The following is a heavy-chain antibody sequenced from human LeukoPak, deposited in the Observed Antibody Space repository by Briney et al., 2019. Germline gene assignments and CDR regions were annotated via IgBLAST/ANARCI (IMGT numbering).Heavy chain of an antibody. CDR3: TRWQWLDNAFDI. CDR2: IKSKTDGGTT. CDR1: GFTFSNAW. J-gene: IGHJ3*02. Sequence: GGSLRLSCAASGFTFSNAWMSWVRQAPGKGLEWVGRIKSKTDGGTTDYAAPVKGRFTISRDDSKNTLYLQMNSLKTEDTAVYYCTRWQWLDNAFDIWGQGTMVTVSS. V-gene: IGHV3-15*01. D-gene: IGHD6-19*01.